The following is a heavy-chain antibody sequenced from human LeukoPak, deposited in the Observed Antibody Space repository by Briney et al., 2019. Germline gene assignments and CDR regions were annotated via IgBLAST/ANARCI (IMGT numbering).Heavy chain of an antibody. CDR1: GGSISSYY. Sequence: PSETLSLTCTVSGGSISSYYWSWIRQPPGKGLEWIGYIYYSGSTNYNPSLKSRVTISVDTSKNQFSLKLSSVTAADTAVYYCARGLGFGEGGRPHFDYWGQGTLVTVAS. CDR3: ARGLGFGEGGRPHFDY. CDR2: IYYSGST. D-gene: IGHD3-10*01. J-gene: IGHJ4*02. V-gene: IGHV4-59*01.